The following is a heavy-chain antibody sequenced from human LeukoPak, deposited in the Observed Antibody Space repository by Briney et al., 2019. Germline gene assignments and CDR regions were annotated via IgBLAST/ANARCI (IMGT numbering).Heavy chain of an antibody. J-gene: IGHJ3*02. V-gene: IGHV1-69*13. CDR3: ARDSLGFSVTTKAFDI. Sequence: GASVKVSCKASGYTFTSYGISWVRQAPGQGLEWMGGIIPIFGTANYAQKFQGRVTITADESTSTAYMELSSLRSEDTAVYYCARDSLGFSVTTKAFDIWGQGTMVTVSS. CDR2: IIPIFGTA. CDR1: GYTFTSYG. D-gene: IGHD4-17*01.